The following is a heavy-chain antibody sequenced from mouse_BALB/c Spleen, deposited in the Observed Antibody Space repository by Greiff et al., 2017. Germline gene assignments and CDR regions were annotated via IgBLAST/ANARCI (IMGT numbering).Heavy chain of an antibody. J-gene: IGHJ2*01. CDR3: TRGDGITYFDY. Sequence: QVHVKQSGAELVKPGASVKLSCKASGYTFTSYYMYWVKQRPGQGLEWIGEINPSNGGTNFNEKFKSKATLTVDKSSSTAYMQLSSLTSEDSAVYYCTRGDGITYFDYWGQGTTLTVSS. CDR1: GYTFTSYY. D-gene: IGHD1-1*01. V-gene: IGHV1S81*02. CDR2: INPSNGGT.